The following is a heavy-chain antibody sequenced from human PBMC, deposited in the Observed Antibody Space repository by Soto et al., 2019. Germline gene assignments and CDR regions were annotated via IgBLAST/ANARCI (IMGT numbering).Heavy chain of an antibody. V-gene: IGHV1-8*01. CDR1: GYTFTSYD. Sequence: ASVKVSCKASGYTFTSYDINWVRQATGQGLEWMGWMNPNSGNTGYAQKFQGRVTMTSNTSISTAYMELSSLRSEDTAVYYCARVGDFWSGNDAFDIWGQGTMVTVSS. D-gene: IGHD3-3*01. CDR2: MNPNSGNT. CDR3: ARVGDFWSGNDAFDI. J-gene: IGHJ3*02.